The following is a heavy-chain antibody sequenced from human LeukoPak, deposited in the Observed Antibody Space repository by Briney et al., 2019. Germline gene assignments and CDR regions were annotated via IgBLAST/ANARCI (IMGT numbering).Heavy chain of an antibody. D-gene: IGHD3-3*01. V-gene: IGHV1-2*06. J-gene: IGHJ3*02. CDR1: GYTLTGYY. CDR2: INPSSGGT. CDR3: ARDIYDFLSGYSNDAFDI. Sequence: ASVKVSCKTSGYTLTGYYMHWVRQAPGQGLEWMGRINPSSGGTNYAQKFQGRVTMTRDASISTAYMELSRLRSDDTAFYYCARDIYDFLSGYSNDAFDIWGQGTMVTVSS.